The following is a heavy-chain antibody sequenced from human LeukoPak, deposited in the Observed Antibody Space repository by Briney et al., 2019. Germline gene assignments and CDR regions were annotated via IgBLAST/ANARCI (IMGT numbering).Heavy chain of an antibody. V-gene: IGHV3-48*01. Sequence: GGSLRLSCAASGFTFSSYSMNWVRQAPGKGLEWVSYISSSSSTIYYADSVKGRFTISRDNAKNSLYLQMNSLRAEDTAVYYCARTALTFGSYWSYFDYWGQGTLVAVSS. CDR2: ISSSSSTI. CDR3: ARTALTFGSYWSYFDY. D-gene: IGHD1-26*01. CDR1: GFTFSSYS. J-gene: IGHJ4*02.